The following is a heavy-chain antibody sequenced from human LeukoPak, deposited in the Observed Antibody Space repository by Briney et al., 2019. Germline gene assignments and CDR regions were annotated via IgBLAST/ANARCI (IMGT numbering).Heavy chain of an antibody. J-gene: IGHJ6*03. CDR1: GGSISSNSYY. Sequence: PSETLSLTCTVSGGSISSNSYYWSWIRQPAGKGLEWIGRIYTSGSTDYNPSLKSRVTISKDTSKNEFSLKLSSVTAADTAVYYCARGTVLRFLEWLPNYYYYYMDVWGKGTTVTVSS. D-gene: IGHD3-3*01. CDR3: ARGTVLRFLEWLPNYYYYYMDV. V-gene: IGHV4-61*02. CDR2: IYTSGST.